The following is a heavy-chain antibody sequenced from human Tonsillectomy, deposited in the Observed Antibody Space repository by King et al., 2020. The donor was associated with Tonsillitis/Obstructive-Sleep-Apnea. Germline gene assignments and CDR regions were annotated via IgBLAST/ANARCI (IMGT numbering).Heavy chain of an antibody. CDR2: INSDGSST. V-gene: IGHV3-74*01. Sequence: VQLVESGGGLIQPGGSLRLSCAASGFTFSSYWIHWVRQAPGKGLVWVSRINSDGSSTSYADSVKGRFTIYRDNAKNTLHLQMNSLRAEDTAVYYCARVLWSDAFDIWGQGTMVTVSS. CDR1: GFTFSSYW. CDR3: ARVLWSDAFDI. D-gene: IGHD2-21*01. J-gene: IGHJ3*02.